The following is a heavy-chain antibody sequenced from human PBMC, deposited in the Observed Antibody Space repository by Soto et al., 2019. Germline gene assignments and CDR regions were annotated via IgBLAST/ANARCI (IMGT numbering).Heavy chain of an antibody. CDR1: GFTFSTYA. V-gene: IGHV3-23*01. CDR3: AKFDSEKGGTFDY. CDR2: VSGTGGNT. D-gene: IGHD1-26*01. Sequence: EVQLLESGGGTVQPGGSLRLSCAASGFTFSTYAMSWVRQAPGKGLKWVSAVSGTGGNTYYADSVKGRFTISRDKSKNTLSLLLNSLIADVTAVYYCAKFDSEKGGTFDYWGQGTLVTVTS. J-gene: IGHJ4*02.